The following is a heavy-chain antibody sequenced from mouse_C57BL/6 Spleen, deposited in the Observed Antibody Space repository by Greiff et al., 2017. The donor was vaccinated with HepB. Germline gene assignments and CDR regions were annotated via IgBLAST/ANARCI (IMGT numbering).Heavy chain of an antibody. CDR3: ARHDYYAMDY. V-gene: IGHV1-61*01. J-gene: IGHJ4*01. Sequence: QVQLKQSGAELVRPGSSVKLSCKASGYTFTSYWMDWVKQRPGQGLEWIGNIYPSDSETHYNQKFKDKATLTVDKSSSTAYMQLSSLTSEDSAVCYCARHDYYAMDYWGQGTSVTVSS. CDR1: GYTFTSYW. CDR2: IYPSDSET.